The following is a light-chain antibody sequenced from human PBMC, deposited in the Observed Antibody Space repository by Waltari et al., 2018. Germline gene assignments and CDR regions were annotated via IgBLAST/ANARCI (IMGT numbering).Light chain of an antibody. J-gene: IGLJ3*02. CDR2: GST. V-gene: IGLV1-40*01. Sequence: QSVLTQTPSVSGAPGQRVIISCTGSSSNIGPGYDVHWYQQLPGTAPKLLISGSTHLPSGVPDRFFGSKSGTSASRAITGLQAEDEADYYCQSYDSSLSHWVFGGGTKLTVL. CDR3: QSYDSSLSHWV. CDR1: SSNIGPGYD.